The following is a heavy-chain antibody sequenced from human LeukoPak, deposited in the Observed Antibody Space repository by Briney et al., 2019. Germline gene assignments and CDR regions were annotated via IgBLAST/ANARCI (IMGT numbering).Heavy chain of an antibody. CDR2: TYYRSKWYS. CDR1: GDSVSTNSAA. D-gene: IGHD6-19*01. V-gene: IGHV6-1*01. Sequence: SQTLSLTCAISGDSVSTNSAAWNWIRQSPSRXXXXXXXTYYRSKWYSDYAVPVKSRITITADTSKNHFSLRLNSVIPEDTAVYYCARGLGSGWFAYDYWGQGTLVTVSS. J-gene: IGHJ4*02. CDR3: ARGLGSGWFAYDY.